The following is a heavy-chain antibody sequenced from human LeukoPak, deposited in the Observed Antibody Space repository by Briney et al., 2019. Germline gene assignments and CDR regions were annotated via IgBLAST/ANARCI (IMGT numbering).Heavy chain of an antibody. V-gene: IGHV4-59*01. Sequence: SETLSLTCTVSGGSISSYYWSWIRQPPGKGLEWIEYIYYSGSTNYNPSLKSRVTISVDTSKNQFSLKLSSVTAADTAVYYCARIFGGNWFDPWGQGTLVTVSS. CDR3: ARIFGGNWFDP. D-gene: IGHD3-3*01. CDR2: IYYSGST. J-gene: IGHJ5*02. CDR1: GGSISSYY.